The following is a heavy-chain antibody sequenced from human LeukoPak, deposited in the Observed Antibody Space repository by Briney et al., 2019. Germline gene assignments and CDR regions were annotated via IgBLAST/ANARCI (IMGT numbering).Heavy chain of an antibody. V-gene: IGHV3-23*01. CDR3: AKDGIRFLEWPDAFDI. CDR2: ISGSGGST. CDR1: GFTFSSYA. D-gene: IGHD3-3*01. Sequence: PGGSLRLSCAASGFTFSSYAMSWVRQAPGKGLEWVSAISGSGGSTYYADSVKGRFTISRDNSKNTLYLQMNSLRAEDTAVYSCAKDGIRFLEWPDAFDIWGQGTMVTVSS. J-gene: IGHJ3*02.